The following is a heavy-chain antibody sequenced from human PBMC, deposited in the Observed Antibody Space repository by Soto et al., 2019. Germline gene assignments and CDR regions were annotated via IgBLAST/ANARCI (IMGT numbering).Heavy chain of an antibody. CDR3: ARETPSFDS. V-gene: IGHV3-48*02. D-gene: IGHD2-15*01. CDR2: IRTISSAI. CDR1: GFTFSDYP. J-gene: IGHJ4*02. Sequence: GGSLRLSCAASGFTFSDYPMNWVRQAPGKGLEWVSSIRTISSAIYFADSVRGRFTISRDNARNSLYLQMTSLRDEDTAVYYCARETPSFDSWGQGTLVTAPQ.